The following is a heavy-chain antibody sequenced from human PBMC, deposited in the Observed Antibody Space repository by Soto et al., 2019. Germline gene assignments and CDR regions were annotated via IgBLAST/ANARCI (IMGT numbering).Heavy chain of an antibody. V-gene: IGHV3-48*03. J-gene: IGHJ3*02. CDR3: ARDDLAELGNPPDAFDI. CDR2: ISSSGSTI. CDR1: GFTFSSYE. Sequence: GGSLRLSCAASGFTFSSYEMNWVRQAPGKGLEWVSYISSSGSTIYYADSVKGRFTISRDKAKNSLYLQMNSLRAEDTAVYYCARDDLAELGNPPDAFDIWGQGTMVTVSS. D-gene: IGHD3-16*01.